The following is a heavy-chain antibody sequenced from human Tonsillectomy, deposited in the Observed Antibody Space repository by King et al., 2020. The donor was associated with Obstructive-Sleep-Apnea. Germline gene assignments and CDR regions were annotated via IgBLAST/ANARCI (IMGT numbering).Heavy chain of an antibody. CDR2: ITSDGSTR. CDR3: ARLVDEYGDYVNWFFDL. CDR1: GFTFSSYS. J-gene: IGHJ2*01. D-gene: IGHD4-17*01. V-gene: IGHV3-48*02. Sequence: VQLVESGGGLVQPGGSLRLSCVASGFTFSSYSMNWVRQAPGKGLEWVSHITSDGSTRFYADSVKGRFNISRDNVKNSLYLQMNSLRDEDTAIYYCARLVDEYGDYVNWFFDLWGRGTLVTVSS.